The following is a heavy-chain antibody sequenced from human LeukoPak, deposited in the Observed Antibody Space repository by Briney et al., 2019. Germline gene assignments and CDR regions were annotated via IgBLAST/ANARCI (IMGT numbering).Heavy chain of an antibody. V-gene: IGHV3-21*01. J-gene: IGHJ4*02. CDR2: ISSSSSYI. D-gene: IGHD4-17*01. CDR1: GFTFSSYS. Sequence: PGGSLRLSCAASGFTFSSYSMNWVRQAPGKGLEWVSSISSSSSYIYYADSVKGRFTISRDNAKNSLYLQMNGLRAEDTAVYYCARDLTTPMTTVTTGDYWGQGTLVTVSS. CDR3: ARDLTTPMTTVTTGDY.